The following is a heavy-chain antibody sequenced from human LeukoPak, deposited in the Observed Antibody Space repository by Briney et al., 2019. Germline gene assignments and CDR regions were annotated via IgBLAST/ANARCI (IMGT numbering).Heavy chain of an antibody. V-gene: IGHV1-69*05. CDR2: IIPIFGTA. Sequence: ASVKVSCKASGGTFSSYAISWVRQAPGQGLEWMGRIIPIFGTANHAQKFQGRVTITTDESTSTAYMELSSLRSEDTAVYYCAVYYDSSGYYYSYFDYWGQGTLVTVSS. D-gene: IGHD3-22*01. CDR1: GGTFSSYA. J-gene: IGHJ4*02. CDR3: AVYYDSSGYYYSYFDY.